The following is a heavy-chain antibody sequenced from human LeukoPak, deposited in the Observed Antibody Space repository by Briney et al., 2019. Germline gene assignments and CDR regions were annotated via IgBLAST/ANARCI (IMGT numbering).Heavy chain of an antibody. Sequence: GGSLRLSCAAYGVTLRSESMNWVRQAPGKGLEWISHSSSSTTTMYYADSVKGRFTTSRDNTKNSLYLQLESLRDEDTAVYYCARDSGWISDYWGQGTLVTVSS. J-gene: IGHJ4*02. CDR2: SSSSTTTM. V-gene: IGHV3-48*02. CDR3: ARDSGWISDY. CDR1: GVTLRSES. D-gene: IGHD5-12*01.